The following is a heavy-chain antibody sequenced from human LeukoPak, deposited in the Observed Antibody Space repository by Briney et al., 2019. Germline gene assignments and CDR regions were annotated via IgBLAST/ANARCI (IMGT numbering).Heavy chain of an antibody. CDR1: GFTFSSYW. D-gene: IGHD6-13*01. J-gene: IGHJ4*02. CDR3: AKIGIAATGTDY. V-gene: IGHV3-74*01. CDR2: INTDGSST. Sequence: PGGSLRLSCAASGFTFSSYWMHWVRQAPGKGLVWVSRINTDGSSTSYADSVKGRFTISRDNSKNTLYLQMNSLRAEDTAVYYCAKIGIAATGTDYWGQGTLVTVSS.